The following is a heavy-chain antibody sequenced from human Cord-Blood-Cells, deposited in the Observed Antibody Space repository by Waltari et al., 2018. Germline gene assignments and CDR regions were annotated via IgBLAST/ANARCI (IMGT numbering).Heavy chain of an antibody. J-gene: IGHJ4*02. V-gene: IGHV3-30-3*01. CDR1: GFTLSRYA. CDR2: ISYDGSNK. CDR3: ARDLLDTPTVTNVY. D-gene: IGHD4-4*01. Sequence: QVQLVESGGGVLQPGRSLRPSCAASGFTLSRYAMPWAAQAPAKGLEWVAVISYDGSNKYYADSVKGRFTISRDNSKNTLYLQMNSLRAEDTDVYYCARDLLDTPTVTNVYWGQGTLVTVSS.